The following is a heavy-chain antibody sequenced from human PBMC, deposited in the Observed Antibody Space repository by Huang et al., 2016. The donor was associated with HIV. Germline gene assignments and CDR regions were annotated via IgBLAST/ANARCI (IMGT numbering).Heavy chain of an antibody. CDR2: LNPKNGAT. CDR3: TRDGVAPDEEFDY. Sequence: QVQLVQSGAEVKKPGASVKVSCKPSGYTFADYFIHWVRQAPGQGIEWMAGLNPKNGATNYAQKFLGRVTVTGDTSINTAYMEFSGLTSDDTANYYCTRDGVAPDEEFDYWGQGTLIIVSS. CDR1: GYTFADYF. D-gene: IGHD5-12*01. V-gene: IGHV1-2*02. J-gene: IGHJ4*02.